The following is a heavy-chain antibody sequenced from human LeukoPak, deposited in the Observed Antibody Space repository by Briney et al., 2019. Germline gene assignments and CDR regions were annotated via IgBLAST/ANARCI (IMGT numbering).Heavy chain of an antibody. V-gene: IGHV3-48*02. CDR3: ARDIHPLRGRVTTVSLGY. D-gene: IGHD4-17*01. Sequence: GGSLRLSCAASGFTFSSYSMNWVRQAPGKGLEWVSYISSSSSTIYYADSVKGRFTISRDNAKNSLYLQMNSLRDEDTAVYYCARDIHPLRGRVTTVSLGYWGREPWSPSPQ. CDR1: GFTFSSYS. CDR2: ISSSSSTI. J-gene: IGHJ4*02.